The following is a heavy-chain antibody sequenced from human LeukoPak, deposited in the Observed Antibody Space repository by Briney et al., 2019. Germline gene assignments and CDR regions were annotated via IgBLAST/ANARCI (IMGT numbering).Heavy chain of an antibody. D-gene: IGHD2-15*01. CDR3: AKARRYCSGGSCYSTTNYFQH. CDR1: GFTFSSYG. Sequence: GGSLRLSCAASGFTFSSYGMSWLRQAPGKGLEWVSAISGSGGSTYYADSVKGRFTISRDNSKNTLYLQMNSLRAEDTAVYYCAKARRYCSGGSCYSTTNYFQHWGQGTLVTVSS. J-gene: IGHJ1*01. V-gene: IGHV3-23*01. CDR2: ISGSGGST.